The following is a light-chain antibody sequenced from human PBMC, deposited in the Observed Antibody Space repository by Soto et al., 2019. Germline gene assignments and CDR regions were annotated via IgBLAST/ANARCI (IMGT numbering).Light chain of an antibody. Sequence: DIVVTQSPATLSASPGERVTLSCRASQFVSSRLAWYQRRPGQVPRLLIYDTSTRAPGISARFSGSGSGTEFTLTNSSLQSEDIAVYYCQEYIQWPPGMFGPGTTVDIK. CDR3: QEYIQWPPGM. V-gene: IGKV3-15*01. CDR2: DTS. CDR1: QFVSSR. J-gene: IGKJ1*01.